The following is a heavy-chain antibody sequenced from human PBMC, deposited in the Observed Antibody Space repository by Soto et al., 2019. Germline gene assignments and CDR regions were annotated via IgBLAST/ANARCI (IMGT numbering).Heavy chain of an antibody. CDR3: ARGVYGSGNYYTGPSAFDI. V-gene: IGHV1-69*06. Sequence: QVQLEQSGAEVKKPGSSVKVSCKASGGTLSDHGVAWLRQAPGQGLEWMEGTIPVFNTAKYAQKFQGRVTVTADKFTNIAYMELSSLRSEDTACYFCARGVYGSGNYYTGPSAFDIWGQGTMVIVSS. J-gene: IGHJ3*02. CDR2: TIPVFNTA. CDR1: GGTLSDHG. D-gene: IGHD3-10*01.